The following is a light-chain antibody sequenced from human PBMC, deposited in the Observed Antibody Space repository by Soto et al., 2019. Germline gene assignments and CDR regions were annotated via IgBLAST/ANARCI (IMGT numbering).Light chain of an antibody. CDR2: GGS. V-gene: IGKV3-20*01. J-gene: IGKJ1*01. Sequence: EIVLTQCPVTLSLSPGERATLSCRASQTVSSTYFSWYQQKPGQAPRLLIYGGSRRATGVPDRFSGGGSGTDFTLTISRLEPEDFAVYYCQQYGSSPRTFGQGTKVDIK. CDR1: QTVSSTY. CDR3: QQYGSSPRT.